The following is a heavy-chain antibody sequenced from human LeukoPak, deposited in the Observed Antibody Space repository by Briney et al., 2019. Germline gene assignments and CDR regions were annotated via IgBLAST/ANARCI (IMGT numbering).Heavy chain of an antibody. CDR1: GGSIGGTSDY. V-gene: IGHV4-39*01. J-gene: IGHJ3*01. Sequence: SETLSLTCTVSGGSIGGTSDYWGWLRQPPGKGLEWIGNIFYSGSTYYNPSLKSRVSISVDTSNNQFSLNLTSVTAADTAVYYCARVRGSSTWRFDSFDVWGQGTMVTVSS. CDR2: IFYSGST. CDR3: ARVRGSSTWRFDSFDV. D-gene: IGHD6-13*01.